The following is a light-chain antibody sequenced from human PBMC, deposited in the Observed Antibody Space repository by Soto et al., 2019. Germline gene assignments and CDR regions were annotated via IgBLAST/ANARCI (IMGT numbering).Light chain of an antibody. CDR2: GAS. CDR1: QSVSSSY. J-gene: IGKJ5*01. Sequence: EIVLTQSPGTLSLSPGERATLSCRASQSVSSSYLAWYQQKPGQAPRLLIYGASSRATGIPDRFSGSGSGTDFTLTISRLEPEDFATYYCQQRYSFPITFGQGTRLEI. V-gene: IGKV3-20*01. CDR3: QQRYSFPIT.